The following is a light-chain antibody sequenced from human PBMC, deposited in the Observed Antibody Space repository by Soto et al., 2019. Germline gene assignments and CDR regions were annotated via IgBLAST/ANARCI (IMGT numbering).Light chain of an antibody. CDR1: SSDVGGYNS. V-gene: IGLV2-14*01. CDR2: DVS. J-gene: IGLJ2*01. CDR3: SSYTSRSTLV. Sequence: QSALTQPASVSGSPGQSITISCTGTSSDVGGYNSVSWYQQHPGKAPKLMIYDVSNRPSGVSNRFSGSESGNTASLTISGLQAEDEADYYCSSYTSRSTLVFGGGTKLTVL.